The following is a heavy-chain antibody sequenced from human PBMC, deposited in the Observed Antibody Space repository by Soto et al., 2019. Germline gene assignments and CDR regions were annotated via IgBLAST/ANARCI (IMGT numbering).Heavy chain of an antibody. CDR1: GGSITSDYSC. CDR3: ARGPSGDKVHY. D-gene: IGHD7-27*01. CDR2: IFDSGTT. J-gene: IGHJ4*02. V-gene: IGHV4-30-4*01. Sequence: SETLSLTCTVSGGSITSDYSCWGLIRQPPGEGLEWIGHIFDSGTTYTNPSLRSQVAISLDTSKNHFSLTLSSVTAADTAVYYCARGPSGDKVHYWGQGALVTVSS.